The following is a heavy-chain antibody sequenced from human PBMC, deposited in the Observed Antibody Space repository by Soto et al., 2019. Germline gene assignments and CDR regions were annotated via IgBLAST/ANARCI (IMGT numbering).Heavy chain of an antibody. Sequence: ASVKVSCKAPGYTFTSYGISWVRQAPGQGLEWMGWISAYNGNTNYAQKLQGRVTMTTDTSTNTAYMELRSLRSDDTAVYYCARRRKDSSGYYRLVDYWGQGTLVTVSS. CDR2: ISAYNGNT. D-gene: IGHD3-22*01. CDR1: GYTFTSYG. J-gene: IGHJ4*02. V-gene: IGHV1-18*01. CDR3: ARRRKDSSGYYRLVDY.